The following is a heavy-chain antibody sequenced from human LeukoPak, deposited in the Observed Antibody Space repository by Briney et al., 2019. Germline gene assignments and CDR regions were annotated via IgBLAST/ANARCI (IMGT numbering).Heavy chain of an antibody. Sequence: GGSLRLSCAASGFTFSGSAIHWVRQAPGKGLEWVALISYDGSNKYYADSVKGRFTISRDNSKSTLYLQMNSLGAEDAAVYYCARQKYSGSSLDYWGQGTLVAVSS. D-gene: IGHD6-6*01. CDR1: GFTFSGSA. V-gene: IGHV3-30*04. CDR2: ISYDGSNK. CDR3: ARQKYSGSSLDY. J-gene: IGHJ4*02.